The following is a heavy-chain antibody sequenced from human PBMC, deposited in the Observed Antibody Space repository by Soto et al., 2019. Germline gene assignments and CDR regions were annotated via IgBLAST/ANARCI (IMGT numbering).Heavy chain of an antibody. D-gene: IGHD2-15*01. CDR2: IYYSGST. J-gene: IGHJ3*02. Sequence: PSETLSLTCTVSGGSISSYYWSWIRQPPGKGLEWIGYIYYSGSTNYNPSLKSRVTISVDTSKNQFSLKLSSVTAADTAVYYCARGADIVVVVAATPITDAFDIWGQGTMVTVSS. CDR1: GGSISSYY. CDR3: ARGADIVVVVAATPITDAFDI. V-gene: IGHV4-59*01.